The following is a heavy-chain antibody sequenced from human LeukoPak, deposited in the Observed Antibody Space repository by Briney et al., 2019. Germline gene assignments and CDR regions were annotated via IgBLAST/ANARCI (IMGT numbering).Heavy chain of an antibody. Sequence: PGGSLRLSCAASGFTFDNYLMSWVRQIPGKGLEWVANIKEDGRANYYVDSVRGRFIISRDNAKNALYLQMDSLRAEDTAVYYCARDRESNWFPYLDSWGRGTLVTVSS. CDR2: IKEDGRAN. V-gene: IGHV3-7*04. CDR1: GFTFDNYL. J-gene: IGHJ4*02. D-gene: IGHD6-13*01. CDR3: ARDRESNWFPYLDS.